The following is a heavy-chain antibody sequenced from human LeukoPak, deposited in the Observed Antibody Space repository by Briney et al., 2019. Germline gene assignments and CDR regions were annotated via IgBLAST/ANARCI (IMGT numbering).Heavy chain of an antibody. CDR2: IYHSGST. V-gene: IGHV4-30-2*01. Sequence: SETLSLTCTASGVSISSGGYYWSWIRQPPGKGLEWIGYIYHSGSTYYNPPLKSRVTISVDRSKNQFSLKLSSVTAADTAVYYRARSPGHSSSLSSYYYYYMDVWGKGTTVTVSS. J-gene: IGHJ6*03. CDR1: GVSISSGGYY. D-gene: IGHD6-13*01. CDR3: ARSPGHSSSLSSYYYYYMDV.